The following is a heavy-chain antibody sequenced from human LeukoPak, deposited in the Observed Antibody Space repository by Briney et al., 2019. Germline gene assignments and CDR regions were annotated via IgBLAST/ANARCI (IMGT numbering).Heavy chain of an antibody. Sequence: GQSLRLSCTTSGFAFDDFAMSWVRQPAGKGLEWVGFIRRRAYGGAAEYAASVKGRFIISRDDSKGIAYLQMNSLKTEDAAVYYCSRNGLVDFDYWGQGSRVIVSP. J-gene: IGHJ4*02. CDR2: IRRRAYGGAA. CDR1: GFAFDDFA. CDR3: SRNGLVDFDY. V-gene: IGHV3-49*04.